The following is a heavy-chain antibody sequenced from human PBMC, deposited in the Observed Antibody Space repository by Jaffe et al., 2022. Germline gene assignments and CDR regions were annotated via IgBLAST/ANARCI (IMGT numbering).Heavy chain of an antibody. D-gene: IGHD2-15*01. CDR3: ARNTVVVAARSAFDY. CDR1: GYSISSGYY. Sequence: QVQLQESGPGLVKPSETLSLTCAVSGYSISSGYYWGWIRQPPGKGLEWIGSIYHSGSTYYNPSLKSRVTISVDTSKNQFSLKLSSVTAADTAVYYCARNTVVVAARSAFDYWGQGTLVTVSS. V-gene: IGHV4-38-2*01. J-gene: IGHJ4*02. CDR2: IYHSGST.